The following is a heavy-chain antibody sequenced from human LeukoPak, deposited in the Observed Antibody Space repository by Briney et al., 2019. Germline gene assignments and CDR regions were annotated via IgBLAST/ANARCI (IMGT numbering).Heavy chain of an antibody. D-gene: IGHD1-14*01. Sequence: GGSLRLSCAASGFTFSTFEMNWVRQAPEKGLEWVSYIDNSGDTIYYADSVKGRFTISRDNAKNSLYLQMNSLRAEDTAVYYCARNGYFNYWGQGTLVTAST. CDR3: ARNGYFNY. J-gene: IGHJ4*02. CDR1: GFTFSTFE. CDR2: IDNSGDTI. V-gene: IGHV3-48*03.